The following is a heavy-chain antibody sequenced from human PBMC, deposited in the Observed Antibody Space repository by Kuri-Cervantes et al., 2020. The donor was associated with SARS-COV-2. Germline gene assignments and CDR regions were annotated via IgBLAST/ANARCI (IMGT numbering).Heavy chain of an antibody. CDR3: ARETTRGGYDY. V-gene: IGHV3-11*04. CDR2: ISSSGSTI. J-gene: IGHJ4*02. CDR1: GFTFSDYY. D-gene: IGHD5-12*01. Sequence: GESLKISCAASGFTFSDYYMSWIRQAPGKGLEWVSYISSSGSTIYYADSVKGRFTISRDNAKNSLYLQMNSLRAEDTAVYYCARETTRGGYDYWGQGPLVTVSS.